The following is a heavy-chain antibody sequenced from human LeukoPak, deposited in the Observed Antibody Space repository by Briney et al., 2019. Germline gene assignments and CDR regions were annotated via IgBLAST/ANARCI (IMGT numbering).Heavy chain of an antibody. J-gene: IGHJ4*02. CDR3: ARDRELLGVITFVSDY. D-gene: IGHD3-22*01. CDR1: GFTFSSYS. CDR2: ISSSSSYI. V-gene: IGHV3-21*01. Sequence: GGSLRLSWAASGFTFSSYSMNWVRQAPGKGLEWVSSISSSSSYIYYADSVKGRFTISRDNAKNSLYLQMNSLRAEDTAVYYCARDRELLGVITFVSDYWGQGTLVTVSS.